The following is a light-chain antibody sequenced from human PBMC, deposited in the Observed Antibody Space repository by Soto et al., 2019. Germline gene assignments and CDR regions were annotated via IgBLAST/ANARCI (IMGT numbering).Light chain of an antibody. CDR3: QQYSSSPLT. V-gene: IGKV3-20*01. CDR2: GAS. Sequence: ERVMTQSPATLSVSPGERATLSCRASQSVGSNLAWYQQKPGQAPRLLIYGASSRATGIPDRFSGSGSGTDFTLTISRLEPEDFAVYHCQQYSSSPLTFGGGTKVDIK. J-gene: IGKJ4*01. CDR1: QSVGSN.